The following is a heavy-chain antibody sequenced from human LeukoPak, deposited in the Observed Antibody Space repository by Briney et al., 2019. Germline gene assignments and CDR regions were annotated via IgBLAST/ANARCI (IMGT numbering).Heavy chain of an antibody. J-gene: IGHJ4*02. CDR1: GFTFSNFW. CDR3: ARGDDFSGDH. V-gene: IGHV3-7*04. Sequence: GSLRLSCAVSGFTFSNFWMSRVRQAPGRGLEWVANIHPEGNEKYHVESVKGRFTISRDNTKNLLFLQMNGLRVEDTAVYYCARGDDFSGDHWGPGTLVTVSS. CDR2: IHPEGNEK. D-gene: IGHD1-1*01.